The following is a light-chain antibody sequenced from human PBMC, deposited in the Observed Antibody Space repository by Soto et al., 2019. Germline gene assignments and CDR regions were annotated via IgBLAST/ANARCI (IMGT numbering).Light chain of an antibody. J-gene: IGKJ4*02. CDR2: DIS. Sequence: EIVLTQSPASLSLSPGERATLSCRASQSVGSHFAWYQQKPGQGPRLVIYDISKRATGIPARFSGSGFGPDFPLTLSSLEPEDFAVYFCQQRSAWPLTFGGGTKVEI. V-gene: IGKV3-11*01. CDR3: QQRSAWPLT. CDR1: QSVGSH.